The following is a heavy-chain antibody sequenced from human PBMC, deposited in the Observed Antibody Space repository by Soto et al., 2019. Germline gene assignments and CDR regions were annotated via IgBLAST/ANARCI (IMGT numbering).Heavy chain of an antibody. V-gene: IGHV4-34*01. CDR3: ARAVPPRYFDL. CDR2: IKHSGST. CDR1: GGSFRDYY. Sequence: QVRLQQWGAGLLKPSETLPLTCAVYGGSFRDYYWRWLRQPPGKGLEWIGEIKHSGSTNYTPSLKSRVTISVDTAKNQFSLKPDSVPAVETAVYYCARAVPPRYFDLWGRSTPVTASA. J-gene: IGHJ2*01. D-gene: IGHD3-10*01.